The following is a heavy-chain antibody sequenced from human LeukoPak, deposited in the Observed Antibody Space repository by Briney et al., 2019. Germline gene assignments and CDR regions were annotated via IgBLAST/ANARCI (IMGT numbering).Heavy chain of an antibody. J-gene: IGHJ3*02. V-gene: IGHV4-59*08. D-gene: IGHD4-17*01. CDR1: GGSITSHY. Sequence: SETLSLTCSVSGGSITSHYWSWIRRSPGKGLEWISYISYTGSPRYNPSFQSRVTISLDTSKTHFSLKLTSVTAADTAVYYCARLLNNDNAGDPDTFDMWGPGTMVTVSS. CDR3: ARLLNNDNAGDPDTFDM. CDR2: ISYTGSP.